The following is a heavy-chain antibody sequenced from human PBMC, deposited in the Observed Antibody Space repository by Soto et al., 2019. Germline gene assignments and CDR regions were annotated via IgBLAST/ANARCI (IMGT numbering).Heavy chain of an antibody. D-gene: IGHD3-16*01. Sequence: EVQLVESGGGLVQPGGSLRLSCAASGFTLSSYWMSWVRQAPGKGLEWVANIKQDGSEKYYVDSVKGRFTISRDNAKNSLYLQMNSMRAEDTAVYYCARESVGYYYMDVWGKGTTVTVSS. CDR3: ARESVGYYYMDV. V-gene: IGHV3-7*01. CDR2: IKQDGSEK. J-gene: IGHJ6*03. CDR1: GFTLSSYW.